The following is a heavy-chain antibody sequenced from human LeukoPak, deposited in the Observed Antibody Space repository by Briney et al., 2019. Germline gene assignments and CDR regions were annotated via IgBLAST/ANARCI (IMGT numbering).Heavy chain of an antibody. V-gene: IGHV3-23*01. CDR2: ISGSGGST. Sequence: GGSLRLSCAASEFTFSSYAMSWVRQAPGKGLEWVSAISGSGGSTYYADSVKGRFTISRDNSKNTLYLQMNSLRAEDTAVYYCAKRPRYYDFWSGYYPDYWGQGTLVTVSS. D-gene: IGHD3-3*01. CDR3: AKRPRYYDFWSGYYPDY. J-gene: IGHJ4*02. CDR1: EFTFSSYA.